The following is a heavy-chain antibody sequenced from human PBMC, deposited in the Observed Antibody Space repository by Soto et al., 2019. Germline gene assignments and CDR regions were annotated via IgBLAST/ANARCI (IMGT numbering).Heavy chain of an antibody. D-gene: IGHD3-16*01. CDR3: AKVVGRVGGAFDI. CDR1: GFTFSSYA. CDR2: ISGSGGST. Sequence: EVQLLESGGGLVQPGGSLRLSCAASGFTFSSYAMSWVRQAPGKGLEWVSAISGSGGSTYYADSGKGRFTISRDNSKNTLYLQMNSLRAEDTAVYYCAKVVGRVGGAFDIWGQGTMVTVSS. V-gene: IGHV3-23*01. J-gene: IGHJ3*02.